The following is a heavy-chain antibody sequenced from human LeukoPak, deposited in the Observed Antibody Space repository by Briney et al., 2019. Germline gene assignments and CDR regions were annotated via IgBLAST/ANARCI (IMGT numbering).Heavy chain of an antibody. CDR3: ARDRTTVTTFDY. V-gene: IGHV3-21*01. J-gene: IGHJ4*02. Sequence: GGSLRLSCAASRFTFSTYTMNWVRQAPGKGLEWVSSISSSSSYIYYADSVKGRFTVSRDNAKNSLYLQMNTLRAEDTAVYYCARDRTTVTTFDYWGQGTLVTVSS. D-gene: IGHD4-17*01. CDR1: RFTFSTYT. CDR2: ISSSSSYI.